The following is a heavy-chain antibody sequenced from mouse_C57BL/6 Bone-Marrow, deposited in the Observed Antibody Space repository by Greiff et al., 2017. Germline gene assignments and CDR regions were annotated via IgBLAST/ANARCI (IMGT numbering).Heavy chain of an antibody. V-gene: IGHV5-6*01. D-gene: IGHD5-1*01. J-gene: IGHJ3*01. CDR1: GFTFSSYG. Sequence: EVQRVESGGDLVKPGGSLKLSCAASGFTFSSYGMSWVRQTPDKRLEWVATISSGGSYTYYPDSVKGRFTISRDNAKNTLYLQMSSLKSEDTAVFYGARHTYWFAYWGQGTLVTVSA. CDR3: ARHTYWFAY. CDR2: ISSGGSYT.